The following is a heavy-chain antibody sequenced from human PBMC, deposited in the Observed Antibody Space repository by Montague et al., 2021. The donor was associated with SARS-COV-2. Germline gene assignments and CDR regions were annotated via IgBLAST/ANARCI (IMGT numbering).Heavy chain of an antibody. CDR1: GGSISTGSYY. Sequence: SETLSLTCSFSGGSISTGSYYWGWIRQPPRKGLEWIGSIYYSGDTHYNPPLKSRVTISVDTSKNQFSLRLSSVTAADTAVYYCVRGGDYTDYGRVDYWGQGTLVIVSS. V-gene: IGHV4-39*01. CDR2: IYYSGDT. CDR3: VRGGDYTDYGRVDY. D-gene: IGHD4-11*01. J-gene: IGHJ4*02.